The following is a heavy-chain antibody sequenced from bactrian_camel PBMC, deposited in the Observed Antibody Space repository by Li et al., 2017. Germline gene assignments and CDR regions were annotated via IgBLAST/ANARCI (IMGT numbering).Heavy chain of an antibody. CDR1: GFIDSRYC. CDR3: AVGSPYVRVWDEYVPAPGDFQF. J-gene: IGHJ4*01. Sequence: HVQLVESGGGSVQTGESLRLSCAASGFIDSRYCMGWFRQAPGKEREGVAHIYVIGGTTAYADSVKGRFTISQGNVKNTLYLEMNGLKPEDSAVYICAVGSPYVRVWDEYVPAPGDFQFWGQGTQVTVS. V-gene: IGHV3S1*01. CDR2: IYVIGGTT. D-gene: IGHD3*01.